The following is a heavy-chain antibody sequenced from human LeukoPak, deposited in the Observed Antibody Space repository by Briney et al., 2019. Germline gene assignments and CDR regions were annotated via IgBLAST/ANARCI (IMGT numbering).Heavy chain of an antibody. D-gene: IGHD4/OR15-4a*01. CDR1: GGTFSSYA. V-gene: IGHV1-69*13. Sequence: GASVKVSCKASGGTFSSYAISWVRQAPGQGLEWMGGIIPIFGTANYAQKFQGRVTITADESTSTAYMELSSLRSEDTAVYYCARVGSANARRAFDIWGQGTMVTVSS. J-gene: IGHJ3*02. CDR3: ARVGSANARRAFDI. CDR2: IIPIFGTA.